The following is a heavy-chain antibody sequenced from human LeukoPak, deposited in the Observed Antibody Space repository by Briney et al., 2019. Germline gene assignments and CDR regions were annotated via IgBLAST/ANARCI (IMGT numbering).Heavy chain of an antibody. V-gene: IGHV1-2*02. CDR2: IIPILGIA. D-gene: IGHD3-22*01. CDR3: ASYDSSGYYLDY. Sequence: ASVKVSCKASGYTFTGCYMHWVRQAPGQGLEWMGRIIPILGIANYAQKFQGRVTMTRDTSISTAYMELSRLRSDDTAVYYCASYDSSGYYLDYWGQGTLVTVSS. J-gene: IGHJ4*02. CDR1: GYTFTGCY.